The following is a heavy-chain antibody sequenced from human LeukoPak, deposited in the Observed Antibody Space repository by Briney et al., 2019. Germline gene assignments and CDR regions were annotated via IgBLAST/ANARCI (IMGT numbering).Heavy chain of an antibody. D-gene: IGHD3-22*01. J-gene: IGHJ4*02. CDR2: IRSKTYRGAA. CDR1: GFTFRDHA. Sequence: PGRSLSLSCTASGFTFRDHAMSWVRQAPGKGLEWVGFIRSKTYRGAAEYATSLEGRFTISRDDSKGIAYLQANSLKTEDTAVYYCTSIYDTSAYYHSGIDYWGQGILVTVSS. CDR3: TSIYDTSAYYHSGIDY. V-gene: IGHV3-49*04.